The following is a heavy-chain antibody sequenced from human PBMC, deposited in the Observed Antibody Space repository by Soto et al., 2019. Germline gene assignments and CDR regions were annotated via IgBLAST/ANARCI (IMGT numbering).Heavy chain of an antibody. D-gene: IGHD3-9*01. V-gene: IGHV2-5*01. Sequence: QITSKESGPTLVKPTQTLTLTCTFSGFSLSTSGVGVGWIRQPPGKALEWLALIYWNDDKRYSPSLKSRLTITKDTSKNQVVLTMTNMDPVDTATYYCAHRPTNYDILTGYSYYYYGMDVWGQGTTVTVSS. J-gene: IGHJ6*02. CDR2: IYWNDDK. CDR3: AHRPTNYDILTGYSYYYYGMDV. CDR1: GFSLSTSGVG.